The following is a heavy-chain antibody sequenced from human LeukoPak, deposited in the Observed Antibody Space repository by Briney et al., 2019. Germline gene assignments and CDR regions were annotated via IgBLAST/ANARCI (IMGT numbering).Heavy chain of an antibody. CDR3: ARAPIVVVPAAIVGWFDP. V-gene: IGHV4-4*07. J-gene: IGHJ5*02. Sequence: SETLSLTCTVSGGSISSYYWSWIRQPAGKGLEWIGRIYSTGSTNYNPSLKSRVTMSVDTSKNQFSLRLSSVTAADTAVYYCARAPIVVVPAAIVGWFDPWGQGTLVTVSS. D-gene: IGHD2-2*02. CDR2: IYSTGST. CDR1: GGSISSYY.